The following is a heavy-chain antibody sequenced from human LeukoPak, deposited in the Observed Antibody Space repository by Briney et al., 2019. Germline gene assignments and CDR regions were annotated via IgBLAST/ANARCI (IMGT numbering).Heavy chain of an antibody. Sequence: SETLSLTCTVSGGSISSHYWSWIRQPPRKGLEWIGYIYYSGSTNYNPSLKSRVTISVDTSKNQFSLKLSSVTAADTAVYYCARGAFNWFDPWGQGTLVTVSS. V-gene: IGHV4-59*11. D-gene: IGHD3-3*02. CDR1: GGSISSHY. CDR3: ARGAFNWFDP. J-gene: IGHJ5*02. CDR2: IYYSGST.